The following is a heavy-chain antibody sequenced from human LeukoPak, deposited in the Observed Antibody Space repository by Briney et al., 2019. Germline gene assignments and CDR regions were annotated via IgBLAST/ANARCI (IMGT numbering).Heavy chain of an antibody. J-gene: IGHJ4*02. CDR1: GFTFSSYA. Sequence: PGGPLRLSCATSGFTFSSYAMNWVRQAPGGGLEGISYISSTSTIIYYADSVKGRFTISRDSAKSSLYLQMNSLRVEDTAIYYCTRGYYGDYQIDFWGQGTLVTVSS. CDR3: TRGYYGDYQIDF. CDR2: ISSTSTII. V-gene: IGHV3-48*01. D-gene: IGHD4-17*01.